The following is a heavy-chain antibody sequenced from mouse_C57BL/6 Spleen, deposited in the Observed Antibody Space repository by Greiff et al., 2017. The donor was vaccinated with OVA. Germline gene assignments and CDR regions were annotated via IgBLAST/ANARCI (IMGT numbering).Heavy chain of an antibody. D-gene: IGHD2-4*01. CDR3: AKRFRNHYDYDEDAMDY. Sequence: DVQLVESGGGLVKPGGSLKLSCAASGFTFSDYGMHWVRQAPEKGLEWVAYISSGSSTIYYADTVKGRFTISRDNAQNTLFLQMTSLRSEDTAMYYCAKRFRNHYDYDEDAMDYWGQGTSVPVSS. J-gene: IGHJ4*01. CDR2: ISSGSSTI. V-gene: IGHV5-17*01. CDR1: GFTFSDYG.